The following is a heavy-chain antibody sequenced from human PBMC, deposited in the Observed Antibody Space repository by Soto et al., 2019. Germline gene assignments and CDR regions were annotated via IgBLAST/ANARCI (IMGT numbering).Heavy chain of an antibody. Sequence: GGSLRPSCAASGFTFSSYAMSWVRQAPGKGLEWVSAISGSGGSTYYADSVKGRFTISRDNSKNTLYLQMNSLRAEDTAVYYCATNVLRFLEWYPTSMDVWGQGTTVTVSS. V-gene: IGHV3-23*01. D-gene: IGHD3-3*01. CDR3: ATNVLRFLEWYPTSMDV. CDR1: GFTFSSYA. J-gene: IGHJ6*02. CDR2: ISGSGGST.